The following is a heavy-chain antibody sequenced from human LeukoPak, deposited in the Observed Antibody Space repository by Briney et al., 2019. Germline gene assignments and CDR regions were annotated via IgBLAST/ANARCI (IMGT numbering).Heavy chain of an antibody. J-gene: IGHJ6*02. Sequence: GSLRLSCAASGFTFSSYGMHWVRPAPGKGLELVAVISYDGSNKYYADSVKGRFTISRDNSTNTLYLQINSLRAEDTAVYYCAKDRVFGFGMDVWGQGTTVTVSS. V-gene: IGHV3-30*18. CDR2: ISYDGSNK. CDR1: GFTFSSYG. CDR3: AKDRVFGFGMDV. D-gene: IGHD2-21*01.